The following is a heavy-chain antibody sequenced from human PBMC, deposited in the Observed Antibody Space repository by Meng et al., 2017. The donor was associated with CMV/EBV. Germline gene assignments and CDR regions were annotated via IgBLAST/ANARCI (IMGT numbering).Heavy chain of an antibody. CDR1: GFTFSSYS. J-gene: IGHJ3*02. CDR3: ASGEYCGGDCFDAFDI. D-gene: IGHD2-21*01. CDR2: ITSSSSTI. V-gene: IGHV3-48*04. Sequence: GGPLRLPCAASGFTFSSYSMNWVRQAPGKGLEWVSYITSSSSTIYYADSVKGRFTISRDNAKNSLYLQMNSLRAEDTAVYYCASGEYCGGDCFDAFDIWGQGTMVTVSS.